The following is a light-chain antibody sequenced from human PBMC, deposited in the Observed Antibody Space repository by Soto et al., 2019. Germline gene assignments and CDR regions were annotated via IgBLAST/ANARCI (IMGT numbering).Light chain of an antibody. CDR1: QSISSY. Sequence: DMQLTQAPSTLSVSVGDRVTITCRASQSISSYLNWYQQKPGKAAKLLIYAASSFQSGVPSRFSGSGSGTDFTLTISSLQPEDFATYYCQHSYSTPPSFGGGTKVDIK. J-gene: IGKJ4*01. V-gene: IGKV1-39*01. CDR2: AAS. CDR3: QHSYSTPPS.